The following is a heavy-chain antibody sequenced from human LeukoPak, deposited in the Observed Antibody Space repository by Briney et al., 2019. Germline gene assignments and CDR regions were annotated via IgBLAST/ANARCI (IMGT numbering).Heavy chain of an antibody. Sequence: ASVKVSCKASGYTFTGYYMHWLRQAPGQGLEWMGRINPNSGGTNYAQKFQGRVTMTRDTSISTAYMELSRLGSDDTAVYYCARSRGPRTTVTTTGYWGQGTLVTVSS. D-gene: IGHD4-17*01. CDR2: INPNSGGT. CDR1: GYTFTGYY. J-gene: IGHJ4*02. V-gene: IGHV1-2*06. CDR3: ARSRGPRTTVTTTGY.